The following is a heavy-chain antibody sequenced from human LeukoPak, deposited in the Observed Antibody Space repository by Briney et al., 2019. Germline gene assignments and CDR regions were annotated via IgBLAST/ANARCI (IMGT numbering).Heavy chain of an antibody. CDR2: IIPILGIA. Sequence: SVKVSCKASGGTFSSYAVSWVRQAPGQGLEWMGRIIPILGIANYAQKFQGRVTITADKSTSTAYMELSSLRSEDTAVYYCAGETYGSGDWYFDLWGRGTLVTVSS. D-gene: IGHD3-3*01. CDR3: AGETYGSGDWYFDL. J-gene: IGHJ2*01. CDR1: GGTFSSYA. V-gene: IGHV1-69*04.